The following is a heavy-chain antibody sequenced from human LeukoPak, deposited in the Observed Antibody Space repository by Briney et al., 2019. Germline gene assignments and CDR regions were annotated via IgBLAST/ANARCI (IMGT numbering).Heavy chain of an antibody. J-gene: IGHJ4*02. CDR2: INHSGST. Sequence: SETLSLTRAVYGGSFSGYYWSWIRQPPGKGLEWIGEINHSGSTNYNPSLKSRVTISVDTSKNQFSLKLSSVTAADTAVYYCARERRPTYYDFWSGYYIWGQGTLVTVSS. D-gene: IGHD3-3*01. V-gene: IGHV4-34*01. CDR1: GGSFSGYY. CDR3: ARERRPTYYDFWSGYYI.